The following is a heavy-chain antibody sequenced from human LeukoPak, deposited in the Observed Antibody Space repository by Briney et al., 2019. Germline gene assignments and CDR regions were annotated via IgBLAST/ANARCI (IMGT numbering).Heavy chain of an antibody. D-gene: IGHD3-22*01. CDR2: ISASGGST. V-gene: IGHV3-23*01. J-gene: IGHJ4*02. CDR1: GYSISSGYY. CDR3: TKDDGYYDSSGSFLFDS. Sequence: PSETLSLTCTVSGYSISSGYYWGWIRQPPGKGLEWVSTISASGGSTGYADSVKGRFTISRDNSKNTLYLQMNSLRAEDTAVYYCTKDDGYYDSSGSFLFDSWGQGTLVPVSS.